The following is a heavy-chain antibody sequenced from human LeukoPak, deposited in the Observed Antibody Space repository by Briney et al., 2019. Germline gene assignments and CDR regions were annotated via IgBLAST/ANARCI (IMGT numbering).Heavy chain of an antibody. V-gene: IGHV3-53*01. D-gene: IGHD6-6*01. CDR3: ARDPFYSSSQGGMDV. J-gene: IGHJ6*02. Sequence: GGSLRLSCAASGFTVSSNYMNWVRQAPGKGLEWVSVIYSGGSTYYADSVKGRFTISRDNSKNTLYLQMNSLRAEDTAVYYCARDPFYSSSQGGMDVWGQGTTVTVSS. CDR2: IYSGGST. CDR1: GFTVSSNY.